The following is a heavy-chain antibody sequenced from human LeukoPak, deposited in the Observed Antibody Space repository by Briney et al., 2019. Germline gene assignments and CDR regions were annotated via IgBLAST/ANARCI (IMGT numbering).Heavy chain of an antibody. Sequence: ASVKVSCKASGYTFTGYYLHWVRQAPGQGLEWMGWINPNSGGTNYAQKFQGRVTMTRDTSISTAYMELSRLRSDDTAVYYCAREGKYSSGWYVGNWFDPWGQGTLVTVSS. CDR1: GYTFTGYY. J-gene: IGHJ5*02. D-gene: IGHD6-19*01. CDR3: AREGKYSSGWYVGNWFDP. V-gene: IGHV1-2*02. CDR2: INPNSGGT.